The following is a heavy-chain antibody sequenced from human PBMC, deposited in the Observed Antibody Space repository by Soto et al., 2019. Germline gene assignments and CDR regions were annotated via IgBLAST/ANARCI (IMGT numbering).Heavy chain of an antibody. V-gene: IGHV4-4*02. J-gene: IGHJ4*02. CDR1: GGSISSSNW. Sequence: QVQLQESGPGLVKPSGTLSLTCAVSGGSISSSNWWSWVRQPPGKGLEWIGEIYHSGSTNYNPSLKREVTIAGDKAKNQFSLKRGSVTAADTAVYYCARAAMGGSSWPFDYWGQGTLVTVSS. D-gene: IGHD6-13*01. CDR3: ARAAMGGSSWPFDY. CDR2: IYHSGST.